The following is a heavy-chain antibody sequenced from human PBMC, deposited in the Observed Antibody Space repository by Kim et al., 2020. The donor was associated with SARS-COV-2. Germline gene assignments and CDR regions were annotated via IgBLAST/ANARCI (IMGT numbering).Heavy chain of an antibody. V-gene: IGHV3-30-3*01. CDR2: ISSDGSKT. CDR1: GFTFSTYG. D-gene: IGHD3-16*01. CDR3: AREWGS. J-gene: IGHJ5*02. Sequence: GGSLRLSCAASGFTFSTYGMHWVRQPPGKGLEWVAFISSDGSKTYYEDSVKGRFTISRDNSKNMVYLQMNSLRDEDTTVYYCAREWGSWGQGTLVTVSS.